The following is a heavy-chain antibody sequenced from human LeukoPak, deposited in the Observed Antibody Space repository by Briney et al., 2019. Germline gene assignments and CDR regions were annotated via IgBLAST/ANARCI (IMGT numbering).Heavy chain of an antibody. D-gene: IGHD3-9*01. CDR1: GYTLTELS. CDR3: ARELVLRYFDWSKGGPHDAFDI. V-gene: IGHV1-24*01. CDR2: FDPEDGET. Sequence: GASVKVSCKVSGYTLTELSMHWVRQAPGKGLEWMGGFDPEDGETIYAQKFQGRVTMTEDTSTDTAYMELSSLRSEDTAVYYCARELVLRYFDWSKGGPHDAFDIWGQGTMVTVSS. J-gene: IGHJ3*02.